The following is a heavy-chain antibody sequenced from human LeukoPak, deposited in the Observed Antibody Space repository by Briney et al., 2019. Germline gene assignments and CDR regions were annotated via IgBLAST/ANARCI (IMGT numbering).Heavy chain of an antibody. CDR3: ARGRNDNGGMFFDS. Sequence: PETLSLTCTVSGGFIRSYYWNWIRQAPGKGLEWVGFISYCGYTRYRPSRKSRVAISVDTAKSQFSLRLNSMTAADTAIYYCARGRNDNGGMFFDSWAQGNLVTVSS. CDR1: GGFIRSYY. J-gene: IGHJ4*02. D-gene: IGHD4-23*01. V-gene: IGHV4-59*01. CDR2: ISYCGYT.